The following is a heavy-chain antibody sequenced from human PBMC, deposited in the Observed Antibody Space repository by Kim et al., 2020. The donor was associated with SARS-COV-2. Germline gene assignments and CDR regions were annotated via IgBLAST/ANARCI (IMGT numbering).Heavy chain of an antibody. J-gene: IGHJ4*02. D-gene: IGHD4-17*01. CDR3: TTRTRNDYGFDY. CDR1: GFTFSNAW. CDR2: IKSKTDGGTT. V-gene: IGHV3-15*01. Sequence: GGSLRLSCAASGFTFSNAWMSWVRQAPGKGLEWVGRIKSKTDGGTTDYAAPVKGRFTISRDDSKNTLYLQMNSLKTEDTAVYYCTTRTRNDYGFDYWGQGTLVTVSS.